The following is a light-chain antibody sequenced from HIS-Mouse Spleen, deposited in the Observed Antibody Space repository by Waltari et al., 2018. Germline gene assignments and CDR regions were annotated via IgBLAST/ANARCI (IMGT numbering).Light chain of an antibody. J-gene: IGLJ3*02. V-gene: IGLV3-10*01. CDR3: YSTDSSGNWV. CDR1: ASPTKY. CDR2: EDS. Sequence: SYELTQPPSVSVSPGQTARITCPGDASPTKYAYWYQQKSGQAPVLVIYEDSKRPSGIPERFSGSSSGTMATLTISGAQVEDEADYYCYSTDSSGNWVFGGGTKLTVL.